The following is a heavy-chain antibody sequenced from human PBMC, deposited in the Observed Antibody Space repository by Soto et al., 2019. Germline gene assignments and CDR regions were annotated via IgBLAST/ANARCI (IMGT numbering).Heavy chain of an antibody. V-gene: IGHV4-39*01. J-gene: IGHJ5*02. CDR3: ARQAGYSNWFDP. CDR1: GGSISSSSYY. D-gene: IGHD2-15*01. CDR2: IYYSGST. Sequence: QLQLQESGPGLVKPSETLSLTCTVSGGSISSSSYYWGWIRQPPGKGLEWIGSIYYSGSTYYNQSLKSRVTISVDTSKNQFSLKLSSVTAADTAVYYCARQAGYSNWFDPWGQGTLVTVSS.